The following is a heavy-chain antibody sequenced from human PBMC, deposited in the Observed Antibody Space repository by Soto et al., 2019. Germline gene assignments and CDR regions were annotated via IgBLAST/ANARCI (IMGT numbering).Heavy chain of an antibody. V-gene: IGHV3-21*01. D-gene: IGHD2-21*01. CDR1: GFTFNTYD. J-gene: IGHJ5*02. CDR3: VRSGTARLLRHSWFDT. CDR2: ITTSSAYI. Sequence: SLRLSCAASGFTFNTYDMNWVRQAPGKGLEWVSSITTSSAYIYYADSLKGRITISRDNAKNSLFLQMNSLRAEDTAVYYCVRSGTARLLRHSWFDTWGQGTLVTVSS.